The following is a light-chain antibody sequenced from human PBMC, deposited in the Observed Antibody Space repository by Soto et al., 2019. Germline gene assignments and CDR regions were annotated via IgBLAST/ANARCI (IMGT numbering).Light chain of an antibody. J-gene: IGKJ4*01. CDR2: QAS. V-gene: IGKV1-5*03. CDR3: QQYNSYPLT. CDR1: QTIRPW. Sequence: DIQMTQSPSSLSASVGDRVTITCRASQTIRPWLAWYQQRPGQAPKLLIYQASSLESGVPSRFSGSGSGTEFTLTISSLQPDDFATYYCQQYNSYPLTFGGGTKVDI.